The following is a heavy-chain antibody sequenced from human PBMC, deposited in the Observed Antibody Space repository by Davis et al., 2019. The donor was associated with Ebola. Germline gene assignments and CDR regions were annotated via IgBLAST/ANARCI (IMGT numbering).Heavy chain of an antibody. CDR2: ISGSGGST. V-gene: IGHV3-23*01. CDR3: ARGFAVAGFDY. J-gene: IGHJ4*02. CDR1: GFTFSSYA. D-gene: IGHD6-19*01. Sequence: GESLKISCAASGFTFSSYAMSWVRQAPGKGLEWVSAISGSGGSTYYADSVKGRFTISRDNSKNTLYLQMNSLRAEDTAVYYCARGFAVAGFDYWGQGTLVTVSS.